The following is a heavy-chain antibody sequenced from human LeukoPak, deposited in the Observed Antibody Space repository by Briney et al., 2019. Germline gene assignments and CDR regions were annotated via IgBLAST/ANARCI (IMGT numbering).Heavy chain of an antibody. CDR1: GGSISSSSYY. D-gene: IGHD1-26*01. CDR3: ARGIVGAISHPLGP. J-gene: IGHJ5*02. V-gene: IGHV4-39*02. Sequence: SETLSLTCTVSGGSISSSSYYWGWIRQPPGKGLEWIGSIFYSGSTYYNPSLKSRVTISVDTSKHHFSLELSSVTAADTAVYFCARGIVGAISHPLGPWGQEVLVTVSS. CDR2: IFYSGST.